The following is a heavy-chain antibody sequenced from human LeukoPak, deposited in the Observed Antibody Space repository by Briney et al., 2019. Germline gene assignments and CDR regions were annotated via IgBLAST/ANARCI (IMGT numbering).Heavy chain of an antibody. J-gene: IGHJ3*02. Sequence: PSETLSLTCTVSGVSIISSNYYWGWFRQPPGKGLQWIASVFYTGATRHNPSLKSRVTISVDTSKNEFSLSLSSVTAEDTAVYYCARHRPHNSRTFVNAFDIWGQGTMVTVSS. CDR3: ARHRPHNSRTFVNAFDI. CDR1: GVSIISSNYY. V-gene: IGHV4-39*01. D-gene: IGHD2/OR15-2a*01. CDR2: VFYTGAT.